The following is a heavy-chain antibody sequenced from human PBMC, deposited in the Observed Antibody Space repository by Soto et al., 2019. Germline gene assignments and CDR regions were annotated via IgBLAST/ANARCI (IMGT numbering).Heavy chain of an antibody. J-gene: IGHJ6*02. CDR1: GFTFSSYA. Sequence: PGGSLRLSCAASGFTFSSYAMHWVRQAPGKGLEWVAVISYDGSNKYYADSVKGRFTISRDNSKNTLYVQMNSLRPEDTAVYYCARAPDIVLIRAYYYYGMDVWGQGTTVTVFS. V-gene: IGHV3-30-3*01. CDR3: ARAPDIVLIRAYYYYGMDV. D-gene: IGHD2-8*02. CDR2: ISYDGSNK.